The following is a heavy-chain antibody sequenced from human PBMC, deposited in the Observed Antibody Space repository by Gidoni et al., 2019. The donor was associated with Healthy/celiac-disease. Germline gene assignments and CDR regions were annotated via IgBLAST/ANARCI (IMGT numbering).Heavy chain of an antibody. CDR3: AKVVGYCSSTSCYTPYYYYYGMDV. J-gene: IGHJ6*02. V-gene: IGHV3-9*01. CDR1: GFPFDASA. CDR2: ISRNSGSI. D-gene: IGHD2-2*02. Sequence: EVQLVESGGGLVQPGRSRRLSCAASGFPFDASAMHWVRHAPGTGLEWVSCISRNSGSIGDADSVKGRFTISSDNAKNSLYLQMNSLRAEDTALYYCAKVVGYCSSTSCYTPYYYYYGMDVWGQGTTVTVSS.